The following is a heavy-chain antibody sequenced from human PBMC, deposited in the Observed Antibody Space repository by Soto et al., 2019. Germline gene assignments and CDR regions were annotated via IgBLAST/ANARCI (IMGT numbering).Heavy chain of an antibody. CDR1: GGSFSGYY. V-gene: IGHV4-34*01. CDR2: INHSGST. Sequence: PSETLSLTCAVYGGSFSGYYWSWIRQPPGKGLEWIGEINHSGSTNYNPSLKSRVTISVDTSKNQFSLKLSSVTAADTAVYYCARRSIAARFSYYYYGMVVWGQGTTVTVSS. CDR3: ARRSIAARFSYYYYGMVV. D-gene: IGHD6-6*01. J-gene: IGHJ6*02.